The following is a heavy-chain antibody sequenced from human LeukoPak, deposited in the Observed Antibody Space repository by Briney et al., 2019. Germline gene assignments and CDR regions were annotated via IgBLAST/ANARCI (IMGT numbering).Heavy chain of an antibody. CDR3: ARDIRYSSSWDY. D-gene: IGHD6-6*01. CDR1: GFTFSSYS. J-gene: IGHJ4*02. V-gene: IGHV3-21*01. Sequence: GGSLRLSCAASGFTFSSYSVNWVRQAPGKGLEWVSSISSSSSYIYYADSVKGRFTVSRDNAKNSLYLQMNSLRAEDTAVYYCARDIRYSSSWDYWGQGALVTVSS. CDR2: ISSSSSYI.